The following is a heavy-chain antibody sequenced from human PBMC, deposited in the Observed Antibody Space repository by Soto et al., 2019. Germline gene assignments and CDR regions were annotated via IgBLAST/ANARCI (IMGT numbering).Heavy chain of an antibody. CDR2: IYYSGST. CDR1: GGSISSYY. CDR3: ASLTGDWFDP. V-gene: IGHV4-59*08. J-gene: IGHJ5*02. Sequence: SETLSLTCTVSGGSISSYYWSWIRQPPGKGLEWIGYIYYSGSTNYNPSLKSRVTISVDTSKNQFSLKLSSVTAADTAVYYCASLTGDWFDPWGQGTLVTVSS. D-gene: IGHD4-4*01.